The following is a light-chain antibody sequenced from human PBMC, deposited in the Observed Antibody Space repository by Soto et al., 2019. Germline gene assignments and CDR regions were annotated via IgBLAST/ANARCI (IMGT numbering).Light chain of an antibody. V-gene: IGKV3-11*01. CDR2: DVS. J-gene: IGKJ4*01. CDR1: QSVRGL. Sequence: EIVLTQSQATLSLSPGERATLSCRANQSVRGLLIWYRQKPGQAPSLLIYDVSIRATGIPARFTGSGSGTDFTLTISSLEPEASAVYYCQQRSQWPLTFGGGTKVEIK. CDR3: QQRSQWPLT.